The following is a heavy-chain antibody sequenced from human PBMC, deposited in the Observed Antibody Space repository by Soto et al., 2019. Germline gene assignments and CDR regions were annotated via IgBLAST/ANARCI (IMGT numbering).Heavy chain of an antibody. V-gene: IGHV4-31*03. CDR3: ARVKGRGLRKADLRFDY. Sequence: QVQLQESGPGLVKPSQTLSLTCTVSGGSISSGGYYWSWIRQHPGKGLEWIGYIYYSGSTYYNPSLKSRVTISVDTSKNQFSLKLSSVTAADTAVYYCARVKGRGLRKADLRFDYWGQGTLVTVSS. CDR2: IYYSGST. D-gene: IGHD3-16*01. J-gene: IGHJ4*02. CDR1: GGSISSGGYY.